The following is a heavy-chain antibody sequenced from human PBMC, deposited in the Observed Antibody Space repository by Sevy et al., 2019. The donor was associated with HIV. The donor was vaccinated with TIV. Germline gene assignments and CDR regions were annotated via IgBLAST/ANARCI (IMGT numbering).Heavy chain of an antibody. CDR3: AKDINRGCDGLTCYPYYYYFYGLDA. CDR1: GFTSDGYA. J-gene: IGHJ6*02. Sequence: GGSLRLSCSASGFTSDGYAMHWVRQVPGKGLEWVSGLSWNSRNIGYADSVKGRFTISRDNANHFLYLEMNSLRPEDTALYYCAKDINRGCDGLTCYPYYYYFYGLDAWGQGTTVTVSS. CDR2: LSWNSRNI. D-gene: IGHD2-21*01. V-gene: IGHV3-9*02.